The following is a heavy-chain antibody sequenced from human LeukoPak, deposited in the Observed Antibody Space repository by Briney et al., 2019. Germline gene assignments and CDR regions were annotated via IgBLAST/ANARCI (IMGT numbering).Heavy chain of an antibody. Sequence: GSLRLSCAASGFTFSSYGMHWVRQAPGKGLEWVSAISGSGGSTYYADSVKGRFTISRDNSKNTLYLQMNSLRAEDTAVYYCAKAPGSSSWYARYFDLWGRGTLVTVSS. V-gene: IGHV3-23*01. CDR1: GFTFSSYG. CDR3: AKAPGSSSWYARYFDL. CDR2: ISGSGGST. J-gene: IGHJ2*01. D-gene: IGHD6-13*01.